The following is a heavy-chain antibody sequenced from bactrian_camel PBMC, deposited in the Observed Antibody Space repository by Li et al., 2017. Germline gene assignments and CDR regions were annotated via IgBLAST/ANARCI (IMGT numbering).Heavy chain of an antibody. CDR1: ANVYR. CDR2: IANDGTT. V-gene: IGHV3S53*01. J-gene: IGHJ6*01. CDR3: VRENCGY. Sequence: HVQLVESGGGSVAAGESLRLSCVASANVYRMGWFRQVPGKGREGVATIANDGTTDYADSVMGRFRISKDNAKNTVYLQMNSLKFDDTAVYYCVRENCGYWGQGTQVTVS.